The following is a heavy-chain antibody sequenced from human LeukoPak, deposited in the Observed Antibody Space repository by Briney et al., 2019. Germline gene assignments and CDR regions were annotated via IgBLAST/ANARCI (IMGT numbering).Heavy chain of an antibody. V-gene: IGHV4-31*03. D-gene: IGHD2/OR15-2a*01. CDR2: IYYSGST. CDR3: ARFLRGKYYFDY. J-gene: IGHJ4*02. CDR1: GGSISSGGYY. Sequence: SGTLSLTCTVSGGSISSGGYYWSWIRQHPGKGLEWIGYIYYSGSTYYNPSLKNRVTISVDTSKNQFSLKLSSVTAADTAVYYCARFLRGKYYFDYWGQGTLVTVSS.